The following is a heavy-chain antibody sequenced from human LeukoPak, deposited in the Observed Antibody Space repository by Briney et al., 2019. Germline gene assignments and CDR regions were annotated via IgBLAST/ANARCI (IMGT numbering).Heavy chain of an antibody. CDR3: AKGETVTTSPFDC. J-gene: IGHJ4*02. CDR1: GASLSHYH. D-gene: IGHD4-17*01. CDR2: VFDNEDA. Sequence: SETLSLTCAVSGASLSHYHWNWFRQPPGKGLEWIASVFDNEDANYNPSLESRVTISLDTSKSHVSLRLTSVTAADTAVYFCAKGETVTTSPFDCRGKGILVTVSS. V-gene: IGHV4-59*01.